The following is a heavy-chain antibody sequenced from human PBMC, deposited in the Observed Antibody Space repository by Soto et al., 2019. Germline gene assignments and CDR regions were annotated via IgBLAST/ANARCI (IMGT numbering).Heavy chain of an antibody. Sequence: EVQLVESGGGLVQPGGSLRLSCAASGFTVSSNYMSWVRQAPGKGLEWVSVIYSGGSTYYADSVKGRFTISRHNSKNTLYLQMNSLRAEDTAVYYCAENRVTMVRGVIKHFDYWGQGTLVTVSS. CDR2: IYSGGST. CDR1: GFTVSSNY. D-gene: IGHD3-10*01. CDR3: AENRVTMVRGVIKHFDY. J-gene: IGHJ4*02. V-gene: IGHV3-53*04.